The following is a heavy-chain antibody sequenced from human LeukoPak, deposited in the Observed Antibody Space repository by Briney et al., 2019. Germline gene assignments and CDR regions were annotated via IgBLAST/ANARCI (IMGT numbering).Heavy chain of an antibody. V-gene: IGHV1-46*01. CDR2: INPSGGST. CDR3: ARGGGRSTRYCSSTSCYHNEAFDI. J-gene: IGHJ3*02. Sequence: GASVKVSCKASGYTFTSYYMHWVRQAPGQGLEWMGIINPSGGSTSYAQKFQGRVTITADESTSTAYMELSSLRSEDTAVYYCARGGGRSTRYCSSTSCYHNEAFDIWGQGTMVTVSS. D-gene: IGHD2-2*01. CDR1: GYTFTSYY.